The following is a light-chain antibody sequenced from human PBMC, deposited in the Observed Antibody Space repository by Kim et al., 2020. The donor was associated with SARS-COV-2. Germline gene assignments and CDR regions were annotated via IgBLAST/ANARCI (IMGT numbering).Light chain of an antibody. Sequence: SAAVGARVTLTCRASQSVSRWLAWYQQKPGKAPKLLIYDGSNLQSGVPSRFSGSGSGTEFTLTISSLQPDDFAIYYCQHRQTFGQGTKVDIK. CDR2: DGS. J-gene: IGKJ1*01. V-gene: IGKV1-5*01. CDR1: QSVSRW. CDR3: QHRQT.